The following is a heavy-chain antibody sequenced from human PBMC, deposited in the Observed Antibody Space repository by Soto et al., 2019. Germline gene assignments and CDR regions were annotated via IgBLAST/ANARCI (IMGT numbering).Heavy chain of an antibody. CDR1: GFTFSSYA. D-gene: IGHD1-1*01. V-gene: IGHV3-23*01. J-gene: IGHJ4*02. CDR3: AKALATTRLDY. Sequence: GGSLRLSCAASGFTFSSYAMSWVRQAPGKGLEWVSDISGSGGYTDYADSVKGRFTISRDNSKNTLYLQMNSLRAEDTAVYYCAKALATTRLDYWGQGTLVTVSS. CDR2: ISGSGGYT.